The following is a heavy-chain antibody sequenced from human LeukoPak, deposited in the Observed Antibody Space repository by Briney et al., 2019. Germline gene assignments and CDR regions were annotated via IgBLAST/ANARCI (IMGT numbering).Heavy chain of an antibody. V-gene: IGHV1-2*02. CDR3: ARDRSDFWSGYYYRLDY. CDR1: GYTFTGYY. CDR2: INPNSGGT. Sequence: VTVSCXASGYTFTGYYMHWVRQAPGQGLEWMGWINPNSGGTNYAQKFQGRVTMTRDTSISTAYLELSRLRSDDTAVYYCARDRSDFWSGYYYRLDYWGQGTLVTVSS. J-gene: IGHJ4*02. D-gene: IGHD3-3*01.